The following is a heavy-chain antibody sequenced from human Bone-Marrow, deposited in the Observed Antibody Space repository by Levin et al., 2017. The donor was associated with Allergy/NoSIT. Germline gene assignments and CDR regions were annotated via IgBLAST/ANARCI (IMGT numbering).Heavy chain of an antibody. CDR3: VRGDRAFEN. Sequence: SQTLSLPCSVSSGSITDYYWSWIRQSPGKGLEWIGYIYHTGFTKQNPSLKSRATISLDTSKSQFSLTVTSVTAADTAVYYCVRGDRAFENWSQGTLVTVSS. CDR1: SGSITDYY. V-gene: IGHV4-59*01. CDR2: IYHTGFT. J-gene: IGHJ4*02.